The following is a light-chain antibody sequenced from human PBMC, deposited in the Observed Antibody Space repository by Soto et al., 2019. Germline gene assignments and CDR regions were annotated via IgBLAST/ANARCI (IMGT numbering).Light chain of an antibody. Sequence: DVQRSQSTSTLSRSVADRVTITCRASQTISSWLAWYQQKPGKAPKLLIYKASTLKSGVPSRFSGSGSGTEFTLTISSLQPDDFATDYCQQYNSYSETFGQGTKVDI. CDR3: QQYNSYSET. J-gene: IGKJ1*01. CDR2: KAS. CDR1: QTISSW. V-gene: IGKV1-5*03.